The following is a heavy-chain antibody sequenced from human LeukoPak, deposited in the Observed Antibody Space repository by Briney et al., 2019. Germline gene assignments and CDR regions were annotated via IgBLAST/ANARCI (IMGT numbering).Heavy chain of an antibody. CDR2: INHSGRT. V-gene: IGHV4-34*01. CDR3: ARGGATPMVLRY. D-gene: IGHD5-18*01. J-gene: IGHJ4*01. Sequence: SETPSLTCAVYGGSFSGYYWSWIRQPPGKGLEWLGEINHSGRTNYNPSLKSRVTISVDTSKNQFSLHLNSVTAADTAVYYCARGGATPMVLRYWGHGNLVTVSS. CDR1: GGSFSGYY.